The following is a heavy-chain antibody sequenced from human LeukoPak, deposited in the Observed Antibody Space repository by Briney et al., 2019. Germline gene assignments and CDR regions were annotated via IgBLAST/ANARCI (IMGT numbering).Heavy chain of an antibody. CDR1: GFTFSDYY. Sequence: GGSLRLSCAASGFTFSDYYMSWIRQAPGKGLEWVSYISSSSSYTNYADSVKGRFTISRDNAKNSLYLQMNSLRAEDTAVYYCARAEYYYDSSGYSPGYYGMDVWGQGTTVTV. V-gene: IGHV3-11*05. J-gene: IGHJ6*02. CDR3: ARAEYYYDSSGYSPGYYGMDV. CDR2: ISSSSSYT. D-gene: IGHD3-22*01.